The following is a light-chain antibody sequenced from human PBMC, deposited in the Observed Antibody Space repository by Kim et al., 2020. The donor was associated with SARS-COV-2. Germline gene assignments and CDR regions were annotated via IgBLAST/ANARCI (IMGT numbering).Light chain of an antibody. CDR1: QSISSW. J-gene: IGKJ1*01. CDR2: KAS. V-gene: IGKV1-5*03. Sequence: ASVGDRVTITCRASQSISSWLAWYQQKPGKAPKLLIYKASSLESGVPSRFSGSGSGTEFTLTISSLQPDDFATYYCQQYNSYRGTFGQGTKVDIK. CDR3: QQYNSYRGT.